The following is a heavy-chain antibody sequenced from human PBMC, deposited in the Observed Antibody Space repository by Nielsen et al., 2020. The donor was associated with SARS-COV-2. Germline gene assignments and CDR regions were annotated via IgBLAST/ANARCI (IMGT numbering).Heavy chain of an antibody. Sequence: SVKVSCKASGYTFTSYAMHWVRQASGQGLEWMGGIIPIFGTANYAQKFQGRVTITADESTSTAYMELSSLRSEDTAVYYCAREDYYYGMDVWGQGTTVTVSS. V-gene: IGHV1-69*13. CDR2: IIPIFGTA. J-gene: IGHJ6*02. CDR1: GYTFTSYA. CDR3: AREDYYYGMDV.